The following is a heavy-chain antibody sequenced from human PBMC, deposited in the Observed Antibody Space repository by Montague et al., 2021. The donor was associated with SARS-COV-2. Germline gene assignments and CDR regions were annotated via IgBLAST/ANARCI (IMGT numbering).Heavy chain of an antibody. J-gene: IGHJ6*02. CDR2: VNHSGST. D-gene: IGHD4-17*01. V-gene: IGHV4-34*01. CDR1: GGSFSGYY. CDR3: ARGRTVTTFYYYYYGMDV. Sequence: SETLSLTCAVYGGSFSGYYWSWIRQPPGKGLEWIGEVNHSGSTNXNPSLKSRVTISVDTSKNQFSLKLSSVTAADTAVYYCARGRTVTTFYYYYYGMDVWGQGTTVTVPS.